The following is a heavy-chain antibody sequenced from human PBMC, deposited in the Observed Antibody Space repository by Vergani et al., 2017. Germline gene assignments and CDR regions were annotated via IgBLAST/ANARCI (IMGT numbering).Heavy chain of an antibody. Sequence: QVQLQESGPGLVKSSETLSLTCSVSFDSIRNLYCNWLRQPPGKCLGWIGYIYYSGSTYYNPSLKSLVTISVDTSKNQFSLKLSSVAAAVTAGYYCARDCGESSGYYEAFDMWAQGTMVSVSS. V-gene: IGHV4-30-4*08. CDR2: IYYSGST. D-gene: IGHD3-22*01. J-gene: IGHJ3*02. CDR3: ARDCGESSGYYEAFDM. CDR1: FDSIRNLY.